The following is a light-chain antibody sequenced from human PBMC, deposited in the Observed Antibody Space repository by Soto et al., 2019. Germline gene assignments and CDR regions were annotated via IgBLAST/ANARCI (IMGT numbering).Light chain of an antibody. CDR3: QQRLNWPLIT. V-gene: IGKV3-11*01. J-gene: IGKJ5*01. Sequence: EIVLTQSPGTLSLSPGERATLSCRASQSVSRYLAWYQQKPGQAPRLLIYDASNRATGIPARFSGSGSGTDFTLTISSLEPEDFAVYYCQQRLNWPLITFGQGTRLEIK. CDR2: DAS. CDR1: QSVSRY.